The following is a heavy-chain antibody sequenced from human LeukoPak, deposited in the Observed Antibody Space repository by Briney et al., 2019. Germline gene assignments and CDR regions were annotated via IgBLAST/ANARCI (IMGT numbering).Heavy chain of an antibody. J-gene: IGHJ4*02. CDR1: GFTFSGNA. V-gene: IGHV3-23*01. CDR2: ISGTGGST. Sequence: GGSLRLSCVASGFTFSGNAMSWVRQAPGKGLEWVSGISGTGGSTYYADSVKGRFTISRDISKNTLYLQMNSLRAEATGVYLCAKGGLGAGRRFPFDYWGQGTLVTVSS. D-gene: IGHD3/OR15-3a*01. CDR3: AKGGLGAGRRFPFDY.